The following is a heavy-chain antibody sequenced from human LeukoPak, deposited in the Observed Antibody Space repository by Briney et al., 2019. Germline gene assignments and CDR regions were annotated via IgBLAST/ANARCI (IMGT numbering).Heavy chain of an antibody. CDR1: GYTFTSYA. CDR2: INAGNGNT. J-gene: IGHJ4*02. V-gene: IGHV1-3*01. CDR3: ARGGVVAASYLFDY. Sequence: ASVKVSCKASGYTFTSYAMHWVRQAPGQRLEWMGWINAGNGNTKYSQEFQGRVTMTRDTSISTAYMELSRLRSDDTAVYYCARGGVVAASYLFDYWGQGTLVTVSS. D-gene: IGHD2-15*01.